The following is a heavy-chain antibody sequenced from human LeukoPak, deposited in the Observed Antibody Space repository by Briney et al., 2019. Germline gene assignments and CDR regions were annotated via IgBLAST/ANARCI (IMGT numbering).Heavy chain of an antibody. CDR1: GYTFTSYG. Sequence: SCKASGYTFTSYGISWVRQAPGKGLEWMAVISYNGINEYYADSVKGRFTISRDNSKSTLLLQMNSLRAEDTAVYYCAKVRWDNSGWYYLDSWGQGTLVTVSS. CDR3: AKVRWDNSGWYYLDS. V-gene: IGHV3-30*18. J-gene: IGHJ4*02. D-gene: IGHD6-19*01. CDR2: ISYNGINE.